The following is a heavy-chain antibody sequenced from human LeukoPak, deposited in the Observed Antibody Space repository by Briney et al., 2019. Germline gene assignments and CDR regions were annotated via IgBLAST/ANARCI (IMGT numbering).Heavy chain of an antibody. CDR3: GKDFESSTWGGSWFDT. J-gene: IGHJ5*02. Sequence: GGSLRFSCAASGFTFSEFGMPWVRQAPGKGLEWIAFIHFDGRHHYHVDSVEGRFTISRDNSKSTMYVQMNSLKNEDAAVYYCGKDFESSTWGGSWFDTWRRGTLVTVSS. V-gene: IGHV3-30*02. D-gene: IGHD2-2*01. CDR1: GFTFSEFG. CDR2: IHFDGRHH.